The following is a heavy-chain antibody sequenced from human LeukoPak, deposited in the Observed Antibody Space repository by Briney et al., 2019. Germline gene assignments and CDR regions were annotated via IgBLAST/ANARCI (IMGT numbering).Heavy chain of an antibody. CDR2: ISNNGGYT. J-gene: IGHJ6*02. Sequence: GGSLRLACAASGFTFSSSAMSWVRQAPGKGLEWVSSISNNGGYTYYADSVQGRLTICRDNSKSTMCLQMSRLLAADTATYYCVKDKSSSSNVALPAVVRPHNYYYYGMDVWGQGTTVIVSS. D-gene: IGHD2-2*01. CDR1: GFTFSSSA. CDR3: VKDKSSSSNVALPAVVRPHNYYYYGMDV. V-gene: IGHV3-23*01.